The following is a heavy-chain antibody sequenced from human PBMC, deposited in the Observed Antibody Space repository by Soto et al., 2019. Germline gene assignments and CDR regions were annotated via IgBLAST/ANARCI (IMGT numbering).Heavy chain of an antibody. CDR1: GYTFTSYG. CDR3: ARSQGSSTSLEIYYYYYYGMDV. D-gene: IGHD2-2*01. Sequence: ASVKVSCKASGYTFTSYGISWVRQAPGQGLEWMGWIIPNSGTTNYAQKLQGRVTITADESTSTAYMELSSLRSEDTAVYYCARSQGSSTSLEIYYYYYYGMDVWGQGTTVTVSS. J-gene: IGHJ6*02. V-gene: IGHV1-69*13. CDR2: IIPNSGTT.